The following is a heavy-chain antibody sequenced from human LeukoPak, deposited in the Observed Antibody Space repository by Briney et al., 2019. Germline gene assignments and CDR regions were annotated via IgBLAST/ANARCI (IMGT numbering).Heavy chain of an antibody. V-gene: IGHV3-23*01. J-gene: IGHJ4*02. CDR1: GFTFSSYA. Sequence: GGSLRLSCTASGFTFSSYAMSWVRRAPGKGLEWVSAISGSGGSTYYADSVKGRFTISRDNSKNTLYLQMNSLRAEDTAVYYCAKDAQQNYYDSSGYPPGYWGQGTLVTVSS. CDR3: AKDAQQNYYDSSGYPPGY. D-gene: IGHD3-22*01. CDR2: ISGSGGST.